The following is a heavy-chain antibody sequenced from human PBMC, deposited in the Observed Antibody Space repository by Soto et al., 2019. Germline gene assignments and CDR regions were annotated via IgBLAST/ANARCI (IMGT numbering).Heavy chain of an antibody. CDR2: INHSGST. CDR1: GGSFSGYY. D-gene: IGHD6-13*01. CDR3: ARGARGIAATDYHYYYGMDV. Sequence: ASETLSLTCAVYGGSFSGYYWSWIRQPPGKGLEWIGEINHSGSTNYNPSLKSRVTITVDTSKNQFSLKLSSVTAADTAVYYCARGARGIAATDYHYYYGMDVWGQGTTVTVSS. J-gene: IGHJ6*02. V-gene: IGHV4-34*01.